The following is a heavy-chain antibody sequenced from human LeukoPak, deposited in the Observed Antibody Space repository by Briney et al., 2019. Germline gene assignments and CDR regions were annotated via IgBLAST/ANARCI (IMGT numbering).Heavy chain of an antibody. CDR1: GDTFSSYS. J-gene: IGHJ4*02. V-gene: IGHV1-69*13. D-gene: IGHD2-2*02. Sequence: SVKVSCKASGDTFSSYSISGVRQAPGQGLEWMGGIIPIFGTANYAQKFQGRVTITADESTSTAYMELSSLRSEDTAVYYCARDSIGYCSSTSCYRFDYWGQGTLGTVSS. CDR2: IIPIFGTA. CDR3: ARDSIGYCSSTSCYRFDY.